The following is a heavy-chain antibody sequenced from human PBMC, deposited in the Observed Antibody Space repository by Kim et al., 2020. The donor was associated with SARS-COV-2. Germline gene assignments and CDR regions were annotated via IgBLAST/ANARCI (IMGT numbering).Heavy chain of an antibody. D-gene: IGHD4-17*01. CDR3: ARDGEMDNDYDNYHYSDY. Sequence: ASVKVSCKASGYTFIRNVIHWVRQAPGQRLEWMGWISVGYGKTKYSPRFQGRITITRDTSASTAYMELSSLRSEDTAVYYCARDGEMDNDYDNYHYSDYWGQGTQVTVSS. CDR1: GYTFIRNV. V-gene: IGHV1-3*01. J-gene: IGHJ4*02. CDR2: ISVGYGKT.